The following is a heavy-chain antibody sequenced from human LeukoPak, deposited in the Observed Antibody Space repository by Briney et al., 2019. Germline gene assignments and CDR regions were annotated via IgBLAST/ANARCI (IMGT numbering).Heavy chain of an antibody. J-gene: IGHJ2*01. V-gene: IGHV1-3*01. D-gene: IGHD6-19*01. Sequence: ASVKVSCKASGHTFTSYAMHWVRQAPGQRLEWMGWINAGNGNTKYSQKFQGRVTITRDTSASTAYMELSSLRSEDTAVYYCARNKQWPFLYWYFDLWGRGTLVTVSS. CDR1: GHTFTSYA. CDR3: ARNKQWPFLYWYFDL. CDR2: INAGNGNT.